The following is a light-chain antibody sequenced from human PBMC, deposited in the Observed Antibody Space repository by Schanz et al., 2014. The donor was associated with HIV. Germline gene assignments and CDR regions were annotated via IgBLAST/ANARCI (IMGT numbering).Light chain of an antibody. CDR2: DVS. CDR3: ISYTSSSTLV. Sequence: QSVLTQPASVSGSPGQSITISCTGTSSDVGGYNYVSWYQQHPGKAPKLMIYDVSNRPSGVSNRVSGSKSGNTASLTISGLQAEDEADYYCISYTSSSTLVFGGGTKLTVL. J-gene: IGLJ2*01. V-gene: IGLV2-14*01. CDR1: SSDVGGYNY.